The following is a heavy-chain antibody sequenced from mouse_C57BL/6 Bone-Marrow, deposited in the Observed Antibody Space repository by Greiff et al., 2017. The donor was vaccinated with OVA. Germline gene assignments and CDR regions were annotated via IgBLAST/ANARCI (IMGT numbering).Heavy chain of an antibody. Sequence: EVKLEESGGGLVQPGGSMKLSCAASGFTFSDAWMDWVRQSPEKGLEWVAEIRNKANNHATYYAESVKGRFTISRDDSKSSDYLQMNSLRAEDTGIYYCTRRTLYYDYDGFAYWGQGTLVTVSA. CDR3: TRRTLYYDYDGFAY. D-gene: IGHD2-4*01. CDR2: IRNKANNHAT. CDR1: GFTFSDAW. V-gene: IGHV6-6*01. J-gene: IGHJ3*01.